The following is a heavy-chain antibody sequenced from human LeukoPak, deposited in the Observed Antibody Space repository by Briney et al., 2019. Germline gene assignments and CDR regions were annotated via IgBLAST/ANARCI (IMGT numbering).Heavy chain of an antibody. CDR2: ISAYNGNT. D-gene: IGHD3-9*01. J-gene: IGHJ4*02. Sequence: ASVKVSCKASGYTFTSYGISWVRQAPGQGLEWMGWISAYNGNTNYAQKLQGRVTMTTDTPTSTAYMELSSLRSEDTAVYYCARDRIPLLRYFDWLLDYWGQGTLVTVSS. CDR3: ARDRIPLLRYFDWLLDY. CDR1: GYTFTSYG. V-gene: IGHV1-18*01.